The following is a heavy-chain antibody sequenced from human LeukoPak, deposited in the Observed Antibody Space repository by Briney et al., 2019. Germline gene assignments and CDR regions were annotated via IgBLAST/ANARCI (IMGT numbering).Heavy chain of an antibody. D-gene: IGHD3/OR15-3a*01. V-gene: IGHV4-39*01. CDR3: ARQTGSGLFILP. Sequence: PSETLSLTCTVSGVSISSSYSYWGWIRQPPGMGREWIVSIYYTGNTYYNASLKSQVSISIHTSKNQFSLKLTSVTAADTAVYYCARQTGSGLFILPGGQGTLVTVSS. CDR2: IYYTGNT. J-gene: IGHJ4*02. CDR1: GVSISSSYSY.